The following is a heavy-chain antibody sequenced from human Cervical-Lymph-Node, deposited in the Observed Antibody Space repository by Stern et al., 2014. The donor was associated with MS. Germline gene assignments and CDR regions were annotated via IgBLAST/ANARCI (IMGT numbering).Heavy chain of an antibody. Sequence: VQLVESGPGLVKPSETLSLTCTVSGGSISSYYWSWIRQPPGKGLEWIGYIYYSGSTNYNPSLKSRVTISVDTSKNQFSLKLSSVTAADTAVYYCARGASGWVDYWGQGTLVTVSS. CDR3: ARGASGWVDY. D-gene: IGHD6-19*01. CDR1: GGSISSYY. CDR2: IYYSGST. J-gene: IGHJ4*02. V-gene: IGHV4-59*01.